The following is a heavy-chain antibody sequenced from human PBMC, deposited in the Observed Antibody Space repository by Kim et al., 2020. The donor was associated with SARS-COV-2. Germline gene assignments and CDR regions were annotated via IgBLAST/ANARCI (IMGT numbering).Heavy chain of an antibody. V-gene: IGHV3-72*01. CDR1: GFTFSDPY. J-gene: IGHJ4*02. D-gene: IGHD5-18*01. CDR2: IQTKARSYTT. Sequence: GGSLRLSCVASGFTFSDPYMNWVRQAPGKGLEWVGRIQTKARSYTTDYAASVKGRFTISRDDSKNSLYLQMNSLKTEDTAVYYCARDWYTALDYCGQGTL. CDR3: ARDWYTALDY.